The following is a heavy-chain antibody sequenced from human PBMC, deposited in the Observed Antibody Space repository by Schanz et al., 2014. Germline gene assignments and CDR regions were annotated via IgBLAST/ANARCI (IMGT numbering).Heavy chain of an antibody. CDR3: AKDRSWDYDSSGYFDY. CDR1: EFTFSTDA. D-gene: IGHD3-22*01. CDR2: ISASGGTT. J-gene: IGHJ4*02. V-gene: IGHV3-23*01. Sequence: EVQLLESGGGLVQPGGSLRLSCAASEFTFSTDAMSWVRQAPGKGLEWLSVISASGGTTYYADSVKGRFTISRDNSKNTLYLQMNSLRAEDTAVYYCAKDRSWDYDSSGYFDYWGQGTLVTVSS.